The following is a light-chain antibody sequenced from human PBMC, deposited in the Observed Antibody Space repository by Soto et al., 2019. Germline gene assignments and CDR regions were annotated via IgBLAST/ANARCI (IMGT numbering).Light chain of an antibody. CDR1: QGINDY. Sequence: DIPLTQSQSFLSASVGDRVTITCRASQGINDYLAWYQQKPGKAPKLLIHAASTLQSEVPSRFSGSASGTEFTLTISSLQPEDFATYYCQQFNVYPLTFGGGTKVEIK. CDR3: QQFNVYPLT. V-gene: IGKV1-9*01. J-gene: IGKJ4*01. CDR2: AAS.